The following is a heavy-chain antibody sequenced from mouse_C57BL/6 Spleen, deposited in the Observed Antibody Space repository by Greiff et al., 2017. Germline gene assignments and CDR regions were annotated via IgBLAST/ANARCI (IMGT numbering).Heavy chain of an antibody. CDR1: GFTFSDYY. CDR2: INYDGSST. CDR3: ARHGSSYAMDY. D-gene: IGHD1-1*01. V-gene: IGHV5-16*01. Sequence: EVKLMESEGGLVQPGSSMKLSCTASGFTFSDYYMAWVRQVPEKGLEWVANINYDGSSTYYLDSLKSRFIISRDNAKNILYLQMSSLKSEDTATYYCARHGSSYAMDYWGQGTSVTVSS. J-gene: IGHJ4*01.